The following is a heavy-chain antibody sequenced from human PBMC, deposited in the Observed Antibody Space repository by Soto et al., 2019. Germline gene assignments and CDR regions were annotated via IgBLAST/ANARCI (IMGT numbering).Heavy chain of an antibody. J-gene: IGHJ4*02. Sequence: QVQLVQSGAEVKKPGSSVKVSCKASGGTFSSYTISWVRQAPGQGLEWMGRIIPILGIANYAQKFQGRVTITEDKSTSTAYMELSSPRSEDTAVYYCASGPYYDSSGYFHWGQGTLVTVSS. CDR1: GGTFSSYT. D-gene: IGHD3-22*01. CDR3: ASGPYYDSSGYFH. CDR2: IIPILGIA. V-gene: IGHV1-69*02.